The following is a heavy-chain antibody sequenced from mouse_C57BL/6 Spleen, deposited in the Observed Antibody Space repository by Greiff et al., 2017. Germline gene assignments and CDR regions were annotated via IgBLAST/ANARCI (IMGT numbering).Heavy chain of an antibody. CDR2: IYPGDGDT. V-gene: IGHV1-82*01. CDR1: GYAFSSSW. D-gene: IGHD2-1*01. CDR3: AEGNPFDY. J-gene: IGHJ2*01. Sequence: QVHVKQSGPELVKPGASVKISCKASGYAFSSSWMNWVKQRPGKGLEWIGRIYPGDGDTNYNGKFKGKATLTADKSSSTAYMQLSSLTSEDSAVYFCAEGNPFDYWGQGTTLTVSS.